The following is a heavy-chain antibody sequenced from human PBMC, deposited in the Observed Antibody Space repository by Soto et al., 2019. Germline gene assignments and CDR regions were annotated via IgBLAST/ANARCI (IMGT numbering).Heavy chain of an antibody. Sequence: VKVSCKASGYTFTSYDINWVRQATGQGLEWMGWMNPNSGNTGYAQKFQGRVTMTRNTSISTAYMELSSLRSEDTAVYYCARGYSGSDNFDYWGQGTLVTVSS. V-gene: IGHV1-8*01. CDR3: ARGYSGSDNFDY. CDR1: GYTFTSYD. CDR2: MNPNSGNT. J-gene: IGHJ4*02. D-gene: IGHD1-26*01.